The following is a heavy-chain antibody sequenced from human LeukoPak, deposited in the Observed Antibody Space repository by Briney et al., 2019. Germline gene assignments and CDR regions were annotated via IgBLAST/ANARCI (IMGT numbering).Heavy chain of an antibody. CDR2: IKQDGSEK. CDR1: GFTFSSYW. J-gene: IGHJ4*02. D-gene: IGHD3-10*01. V-gene: IGHV3-7*01. CDR3: ARAHYYGSGSLSYFDY. Sequence: GGSLRLSCTASGFTFSSYWMSWVRQAPGKGLEWVANIKQDGSEKYYVDSVKGRFTISKDNAKNSLSLQMNSVRAEDTGVYYCARAHYYGSGSLSYFDYWGQGTLVTVSS.